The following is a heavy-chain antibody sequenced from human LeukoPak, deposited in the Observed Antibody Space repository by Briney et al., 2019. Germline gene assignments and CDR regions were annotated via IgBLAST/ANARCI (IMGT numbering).Heavy chain of an antibody. V-gene: IGHV4-34*01. CDR1: GRSFSGYY. D-gene: IGHD6-25*01. CDR2: INHSGST. Sequence: SETLSLTCAVDGRSFSGYYWSLIRQPPGKGLEWIGEINHSGSTNYNPSLKSRVTISVDTSKNQFSLKLSSVTAADTAVYYCARERLGGYFDYWGQGTLVTVSS. CDR3: ARERLGGYFDY. J-gene: IGHJ4*02.